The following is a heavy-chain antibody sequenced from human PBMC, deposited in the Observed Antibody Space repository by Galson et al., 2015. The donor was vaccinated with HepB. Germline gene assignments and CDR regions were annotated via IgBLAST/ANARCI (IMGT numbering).Heavy chain of an antibody. CDR2: INPSGGST. Sequence: SVKVSCKASGYTFTSYYMHWVRQAPGQGLEWMGIINPSGGSTSYAQKFQGRVTMTRDTSTSTVYMELSSLRSEDTAVYYCARDYYYDSSGYYSLDYWGQGTLVTVSS. V-gene: IGHV1-46*01. CDR3: ARDYYYDSSGYYSLDY. CDR1: GYTFTSYY. D-gene: IGHD3-22*01. J-gene: IGHJ4*02.